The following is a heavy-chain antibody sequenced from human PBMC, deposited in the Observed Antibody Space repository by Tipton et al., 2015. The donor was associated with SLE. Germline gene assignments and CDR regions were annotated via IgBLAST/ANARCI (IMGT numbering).Heavy chain of an antibody. CDR1: GFTFSSYE. V-gene: IGHV3-48*03. CDR2: ISSSGSTI. J-gene: IGHJ5*02. Sequence: SLRLSCAASGFTFSSYEMNWVRQAPGKGLEWVSYISSSGSTIYYADSVKGRFTISRDNAKNSLYLQMNSLRAEDTAVYYCASRNYYDSSGYRYNWFDPWGQGTLVTVSS. CDR3: ASRNYYDSSGYRYNWFDP. D-gene: IGHD3-22*01.